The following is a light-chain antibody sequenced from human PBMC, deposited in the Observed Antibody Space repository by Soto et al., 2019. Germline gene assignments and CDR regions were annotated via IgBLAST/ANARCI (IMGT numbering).Light chain of an antibody. Sequence: QSVLTQQPSASGTPGQRVTISCSGSSSNIGSNIVNWYKQLPGTAPKLLIHSNNQLPSGVPDRFSGSKSGTSASLAISGLQSEDEADYYCAAWDDNLNGLVFGTGTKLTVL. CDR2: SNN. CDR3: AAWDDNLNGLV. CDR1: SSNIGSNI. V-gene: IGLV1-44*01. J-gene: IGLJ1*01.